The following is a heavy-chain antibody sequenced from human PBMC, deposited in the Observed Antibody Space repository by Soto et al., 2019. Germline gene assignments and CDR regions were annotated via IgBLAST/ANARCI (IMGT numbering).Heavy chain of an antibody. D-gene: IGHD3-22*01. CDR2: ISYDGSNK. CDR1: GFTFSSYA. CDR3: AKDYYDSSGYLTYYYDGMDV. V-gene: IGHV3-30*04. J-gene: IGHJ6*02. Sequence: GGSLRLSCAASGFTFSSYAMHWVRQAPGKGLEWVAVISYDGSNKYYADSVKGRFTISRDNSKNTLYLQMNSLRAEDTAVYYCAKDYYDSSGYLTYYYDGMDVWGQGTTVTVSS.